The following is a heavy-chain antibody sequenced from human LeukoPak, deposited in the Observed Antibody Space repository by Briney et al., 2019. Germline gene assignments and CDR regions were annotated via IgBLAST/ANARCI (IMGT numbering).Heavy chain of an antibody. Sequence: GRSLRLSCAASGFTFSSYGMHWVRQAPGKGLEWVAVTSYDGGNKFYADSVRGRFTISRDNSKNTLYLQVNSLRAADTAVYYCAKDLGGSLLPDYWGQGTLVTVSS. V-gene: IGHV3-30*18. J-gene: IGHJ4*02. D-gene: IGHD1-26*01. CDR3: AKDLGGSLLPDY. CDR2: TSYDGGNK. CDR1: GFTFSSYG.